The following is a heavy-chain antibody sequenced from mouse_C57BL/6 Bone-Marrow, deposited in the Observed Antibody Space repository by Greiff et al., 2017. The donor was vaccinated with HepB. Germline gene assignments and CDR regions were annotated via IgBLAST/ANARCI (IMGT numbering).Heavy chain of an antibody. CDR2: IDPETGGT. CDR3: TRELRLYDY. J-gene: IGHJ2*01. Sequence: QVQLQQSGAELVRPGASVTLSCKASGYTFTDYEMHWVKQTPVHGLEWIGAIDPETGGTAYKQKFKGKAILTADKSSSTAYMELRSLTSEDSAVYYCTRELRLYDYWGQGTTLTVSS. D-gene: IGHD3-2*02. CDR1: GYTFTDYE. V-gene: IGHV1-15*01.